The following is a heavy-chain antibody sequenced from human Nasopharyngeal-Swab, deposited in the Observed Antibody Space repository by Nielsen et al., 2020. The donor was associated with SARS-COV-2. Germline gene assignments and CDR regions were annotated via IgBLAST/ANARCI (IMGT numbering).Heavy chain of an antibody. CDR1: GGSISSYY. D-gene: IGHD3-22*01. CDR3: ARGPHTYYYDSSGYYDGVPRRRDAFDI. J-gene: IGHJ3*02. V-gene: IGHV4-59*12. CDR2: IYYSGST. Sequence: GSLRLSCTVSGGSISSYYWSWIRQPPGKGLEWIGYIYYSGSTYYNPSLKSRVTISVDTSKNQFSLKLSSVTAADTAVYYCARGPHTYYYDSSGYYDGVPRRRDAFDIWGQGTMVTVSS.